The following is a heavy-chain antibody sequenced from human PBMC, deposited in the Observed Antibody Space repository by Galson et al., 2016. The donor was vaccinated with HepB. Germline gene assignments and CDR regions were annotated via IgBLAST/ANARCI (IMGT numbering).Heavy chain of an antibody. J-gene: IGHJ3*01. CDR1: GFSVSSHY. CDR2: IYLDGNT. V-gene: IGHV3-53*01. Sequence: SLRLSCAASGFSVSSHYMTWVRQAPGKGLEWVSVIYLDGNTYYAGSAKGRFTISRDDSKNTFYLQMNGLRVEDTALYCCARDWGHVYAGGALDLWGQGTMVIVS. D-gene: IGHD2-2*01. CDR3: ARDWGHVYAGGALDL.